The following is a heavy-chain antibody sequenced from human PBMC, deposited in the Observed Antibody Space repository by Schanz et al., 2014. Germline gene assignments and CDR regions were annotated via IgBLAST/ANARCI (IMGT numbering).Heavy chain of an antibody. V-gene: IGHV1-69*08. Sequence: QVQLVQSGAEVKKPGSSVKVSCKASGGTFSSSTLTWVRQAPGQGLEWMGLINPYDDTIDYAKKFQGRFTMTRDTSTTTVYMELSSLRSDDTAMYYCARDGEAAAGCDYWGQGTLVSVSS. CDR1: GGTFSSST. D-gene: IGHD6-13*01. J-gene: IGHJ4*02. CDR2: INPYDDTI. CDR3: ARDGEAAAGCDY.